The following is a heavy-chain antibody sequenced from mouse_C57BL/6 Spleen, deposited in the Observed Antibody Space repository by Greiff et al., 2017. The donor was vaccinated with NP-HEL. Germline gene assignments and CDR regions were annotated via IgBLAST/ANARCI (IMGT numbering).Heavy chain of an antibody. V-gene: IGHV1-82*01. CDR3: ARPRSSYYAMDY. D-gene: IGHD1-1*01. CDR2: IYPGDGDT. J-gene: IGHJ4*01. CDR1: GYAFSSSW. Sequence: VEPGASVKISCKASGYAFSSSWMNWVKQRPGKGLEWIGRIYPGDGDTNYNGKFKGKATLTADKSSSTAYMQLSSLTSEDSAVYFCARPRSSYYAMDYWGQGTSVTVSS.